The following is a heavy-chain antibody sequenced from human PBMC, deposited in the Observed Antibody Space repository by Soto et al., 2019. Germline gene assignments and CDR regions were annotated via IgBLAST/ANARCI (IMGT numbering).Heavy chain of an antibody. V-gene: IGHV4-59*01. CDR1: SGSISSNY. J-gene: IGHJ5*02. Sequence: QVQLQESGPGLVKPSETLSLTCTASSGSISSNYWSWIRQPPGKGLEWIGYISSIGSTSYNASLQRRVSISVDTSRSQISLRLTSVTAADTAVYYCATVRRARHRTFYFDPWGRGTLVTVSS. D-gene: IGHD2-8*01. CDR3: ATVRRARHRTFYFDP. CDR2: ISSIGST.